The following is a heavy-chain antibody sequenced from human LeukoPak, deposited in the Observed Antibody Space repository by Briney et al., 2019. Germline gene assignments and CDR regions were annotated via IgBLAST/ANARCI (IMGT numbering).Heavy chain of an antibody. CDR1: GFTFTDYY. CDR2: ISGSSSST. J-gene: IGHJ6*04. D-gene: IGHD6-13*01. CDR3: ARDLTASSWDYYYGMDV. Sequence: PGGSLRLSCAASGFTFTDYYMSWIRQAPGKGLEWVSYISGSSSSTNYADSVKGRFTISRDNTKNSLYLQMNSLRAEDTAVYYCARDLTASSWDYYYGMDVWGKGTTVTVSS. V-gene: IGHV3-11*06.